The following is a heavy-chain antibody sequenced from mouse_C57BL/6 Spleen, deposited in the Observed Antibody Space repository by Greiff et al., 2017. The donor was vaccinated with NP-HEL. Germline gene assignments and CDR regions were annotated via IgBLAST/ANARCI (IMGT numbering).Heavy chain of an antibody. CDR3: ARDTTVDFDY. CDR2: INPSSGYT. V-gene: IGHV1-4*01. CDR1: GFTFTSYT. Sequence: VQLQQSGAELARPGASVKMSCTASGFTFTSYTMHWVKQRPGQGLEWIGYINPSSGYTKYNQKFKDKATLTADKSSSTAYMQLSSLTSEDSAVYYCARDTTVDFDYGGKGTTLTASS. D-gene: IGHD1-1*01. J-gene: IGHJ2*01.